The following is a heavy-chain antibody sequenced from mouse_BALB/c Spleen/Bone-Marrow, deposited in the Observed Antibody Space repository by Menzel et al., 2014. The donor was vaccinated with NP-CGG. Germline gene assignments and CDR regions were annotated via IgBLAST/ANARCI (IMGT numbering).Heavy chain of an antibody. CDR1: GFTFSSYY. D-gene: IGHD2-10*02. Sequence: EVKLVESGGGLVKLGGSLKLSCAASGFTFSSYYMSWVRQTPEKRLELVAAVNSNGGSTYYPDTVKGRFTIPRDNAKNTLYLQMSSLKSEDTALYYCARHGGYGNYFDYRGQGTTLTVSS. J-gene: IGHJ2*01. CDR2: VNSNGGST. V-gene: IGHV5-6-2*01. CDR3: ARHGGYGNYFDY.